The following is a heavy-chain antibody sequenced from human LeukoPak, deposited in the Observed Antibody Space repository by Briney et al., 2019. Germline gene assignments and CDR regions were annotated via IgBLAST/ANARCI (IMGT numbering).Heavy chain of an antibody. Sequence: GGSLRLSCAASGFTFSSYWMSWVRQAPGKGLEWVANIKQDGSEKYYVDSVKGRFTISRDNAKNSLYLQMNSLRAEDTAVYYCARAGLVRRIWFDPWGQGTLVTVSS. CDR3: ARAGLVRRIWFDP. J-gene: IGHJ5*02. CDR1: GFTFSSYW. CDR2: IKQDGSEK. V-gene: IGHV3-7*01. D-gene: IGHD3-16*02.